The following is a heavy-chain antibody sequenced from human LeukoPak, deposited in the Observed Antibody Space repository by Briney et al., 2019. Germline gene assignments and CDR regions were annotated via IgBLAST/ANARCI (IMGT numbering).Heavy chain of an antibody. J-gene: IGHJ3*02. CDR2: LRGPEGSP. CDR3: AINGCYRGVCDFDI. D-gene: IGHD2-21*01. CDR1: GFALTSYT. V-gene: IGHV3-23*01. Sequence: GSLRLSCAASGFALTSYTMSWVRQAPGKGLEWISSLRGPEGSPFYADSVKGRFTISRDTARNSLYLQMNSLRAEDTAVYYCAINGCYRGVCDFDIRGQGTMVTVSS.